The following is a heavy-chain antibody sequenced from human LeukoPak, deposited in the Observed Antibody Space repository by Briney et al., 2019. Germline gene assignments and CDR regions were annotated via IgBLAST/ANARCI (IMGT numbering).Heavy chain of an antibody. CDR3: AKERDTAMVTIDY. CDR1: GFPFSSHG. J-gene: IGHJ4*02. V-gene: IGHV3-30*02. D-gene: IGHD5-18*01. CDR2: IRYDGSNK. Sequence: GGSLRLSCAASGFPFSSHGMHWVRQAPGKGREWVAFIRYDGSNKYYADSVKGRFTISRDNSKNTLYLQMNSLRAEDTAVYYCAKERDTAMVTIDYWGQGTLVTVSS.